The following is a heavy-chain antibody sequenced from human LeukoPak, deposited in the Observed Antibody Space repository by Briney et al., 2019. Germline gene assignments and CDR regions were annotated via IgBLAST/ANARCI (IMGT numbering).Heavy chain of an antibody. CDR2: IYYSGST. V-gene: IGHV4-59*01. Sequence: SETLSLTCTVSGGSISSYYWSWIRQPPGKGLEWIGYIYYSGSTNYNPSLRSRVTISVDTSKNQFSLKLTSVTAADTAVYYCVRVVALGAAGYYFDYWGQGSLVTVSS. CDR3: VRVVALGAAGYYFDY. J-gene: IGHJ4*02. D-gene: IGHD6-13*01. CDR1: GGSISSYY.